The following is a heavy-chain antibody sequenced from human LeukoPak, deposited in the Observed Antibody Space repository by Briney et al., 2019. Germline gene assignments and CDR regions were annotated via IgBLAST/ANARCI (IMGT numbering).Heavy chain of an antibody. CDR1: GYTFTSYY. V-gene: IGHV1-46*01. Sequence: ASVKVSCKASGYTFTSYYMHWVRQAPGQGLEWMGIINPSGGSTSYAQKSQGRVTMTRDTFTSTVYMELSSLRSEDTAVYYCASGYCSGGSCGTYFDYWGQGTLVTVSS. D-gene: IGHD2-15*01. CDR3: ASGYCSGGSCGTYFDY. J-gene: IGHJ4*02. CDR2: INPSGGST.